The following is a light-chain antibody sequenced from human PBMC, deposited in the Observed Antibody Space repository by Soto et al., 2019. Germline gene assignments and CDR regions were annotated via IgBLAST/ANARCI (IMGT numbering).Light chain of an antibody. CDR1: QAISNY. J-gene: IGKJ3*01. CDR3: QKYNSVPH. V-gene: IGKV1-27*01. CDR2: AAF. Sequence: DIQMTQSPSSLSASVGDRVTITCRASQAISNYLAWYQQRPGKVPKLLIYAAFVLQSGVPSRFSGSGSETDFTLTSSSLQPEDVATYYCQKYNSVPHFGPGTKVDIK.